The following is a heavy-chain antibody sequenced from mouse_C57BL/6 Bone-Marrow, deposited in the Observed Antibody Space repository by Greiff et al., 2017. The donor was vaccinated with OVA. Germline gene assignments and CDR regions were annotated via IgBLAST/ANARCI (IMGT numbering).Heavy chain of an antibody. CDR1: GYAFSSSW. CDR2: IYPGDGDT. CDR3: ARAGEEGY. Sequence: VQLQQSGPELVKPGASVKISCKASGYAFSSSWMNWVKQRPGKGLEWIGRIYPGDGDTNYNGKFKGKATLTADKSSITAYMQLSSLTSEDSAVYFCARAGEEGYWGQGTTLTVSS. J-gene: IGHJ2*01. V-gene: IGHV1-82*01.